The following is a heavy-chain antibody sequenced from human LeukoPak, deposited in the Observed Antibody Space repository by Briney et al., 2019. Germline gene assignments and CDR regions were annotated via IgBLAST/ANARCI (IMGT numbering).Heavy chain of an antibody. J-gene: IGHJ4*02. CDR3: ARDRLDYYDSSGYYSPVGYFDY. CDR2: ISYDGSNK. V-gene: IGHV3-30*04. D-gene: IGHD3-22*01. Sequence: GGSLRLSCAASGFTFSSYAMHWVRQAPGKGLEWVAVISYDGSNKYYADSVEGRFTISRDNSKNTLYLQMNSLRAEDTAVYYCARDRLDYYDSSGYYSPVGYFDYWGQGTLVTVSS. CDR1: GFTFSSYA.